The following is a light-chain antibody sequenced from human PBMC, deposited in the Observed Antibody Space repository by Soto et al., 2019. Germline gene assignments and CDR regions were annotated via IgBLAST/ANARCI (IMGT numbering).Light chain of an antibody. CDR2: DAS. J-gene: IGKJ4*01. CDR3: QQYNSYSLT. Sequence: DIQMTQSPSTLSASVGDRVTITCRASDSISSWLAWYQQKPGKAPKLLIYDASSLESGVPSRFSGSGSGTEFTLTISSLQPDDFATYYCQQYNSYSLTFGGGTKVDIK. CDR1: DSISSW. V-gene: IGKV1-5*01.